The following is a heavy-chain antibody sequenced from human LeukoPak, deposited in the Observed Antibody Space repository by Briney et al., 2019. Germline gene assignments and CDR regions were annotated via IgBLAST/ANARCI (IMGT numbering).Heavy chain of an antibody. CDR3: AREVGGSYYAFDI. CDR2: INPNSGGT. CDR1: GYTFTGYY. Sequence: ASVKVSCKASGYTFTGYYMHWVRQAPGQGLEWMGWINPNSGGTNYAQKFQGRVTMTRDTSISTAYMELSRLRYDDATMYFCAREVGGSYYAFDIWGQGTMVTVSS. V-gene: IGHV1-2*02. D-gene: IGHD1-26*01. J-gene: IGHJ3*02.